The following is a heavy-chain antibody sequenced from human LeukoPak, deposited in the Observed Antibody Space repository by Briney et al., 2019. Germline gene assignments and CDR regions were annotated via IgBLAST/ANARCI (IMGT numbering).Heavy chain of an antibody. V-gene: IGHV1-18*01. CDR1: GYTFTSYG. D-gene: IGHD2-21*01. CDR3: ARDDRLSTYCGGDCYSLAAFDI. J-gene: IGHJ3*02. Sequence: ASVKVPCKASGYTFTSYGISWVRQAPGQGLEWMGWISAYNGNTNYAQKLRDRVTLTTDKSTSTAYMELRSLRSEDTAVYYCARDDRLSTYCGGDCYSLAAFDIWGQGTMVTVSS. CDR2: ISAYNGNT.